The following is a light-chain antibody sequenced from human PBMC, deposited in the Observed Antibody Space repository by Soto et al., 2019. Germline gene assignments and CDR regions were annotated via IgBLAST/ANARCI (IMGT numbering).Light chain of an antibody. Sequence: EIVLTQSPGTLSLSPGERATFSCRASQSVSSSYIAWYQQKRGQAPRRLIYGASIRATGIPDRFSGSGSGTDFTLTISRLGPEDFALYYCQQYGSSPPRTFGQGTRLEIK. J-gene: IGKJ5*01. CDR3: QQYGSSPPRT. CDR1: QSVSSSY. V-gene: IGKV3-20*01. CDR2: GAS.